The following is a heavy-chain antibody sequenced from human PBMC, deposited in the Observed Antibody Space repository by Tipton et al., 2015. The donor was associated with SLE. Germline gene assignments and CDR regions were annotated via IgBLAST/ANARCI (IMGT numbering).Heavy chain of an antibody. Sequence: SLRLSCAASGFTFSSYSMNWVRQAPGKGLEWVSYISSSSSTIYYADSVKGRFTISRDNAKNTLYLQMNSLRAEDTAVYYCAREIGIAAARFDYWGQGTLVTVSS. J-gene: IGHJ4*02. V-gene: IGHV3-48*04. CDR2: ISSSSSTI. D-gene: IGHD6-13*01. CDR1: GFTFSSYS. CDR3: AREIGIAAARFDY.